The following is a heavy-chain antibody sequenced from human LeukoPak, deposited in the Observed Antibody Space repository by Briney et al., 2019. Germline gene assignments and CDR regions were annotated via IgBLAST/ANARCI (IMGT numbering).Heavy chain of an antibody. CDR2: INPNSGGT. V-gene: IGHV1-2*02. D-gene: IGHD3-22*01. Sequence: ASVKVSCKVSGYTLTKLSMHWVRQAPGQGLEWMGWINPNSGGTNYAQKFQGRVTMTRDTAISTAYMELSRLRSDDTAVYYCARNRFPGSGYYPKLYYFDYWGQGTLVTVSS. CDR1: GYTLTKLS. CDR3: ARNRFPGSGYYPKLYYFDY. J-gene: IGHJ4*02.